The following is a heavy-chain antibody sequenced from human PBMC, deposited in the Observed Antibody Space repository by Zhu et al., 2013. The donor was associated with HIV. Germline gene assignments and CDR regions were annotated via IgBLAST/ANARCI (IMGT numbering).Heavy chain of an antibody. D-gene: IGHD3-10*01. V-gene: IGHV1-69*12. CDR2: IPPITGTS. CDR1: GGTSSKYA. CDR3: ARVTMTRGMISFDP. Sequence: QVQLVQSGAELKKPGSSVKVSCQASGGTSSKYAISWVRQAPGQGLEWLGGIPPITGTSTFAQKFQGRVTITADESTSTAYMELSSLRSEDTAVYYCARVTMTRGMISFDPWGQGTLVTVSS. J-gene: IGHJ5*02.